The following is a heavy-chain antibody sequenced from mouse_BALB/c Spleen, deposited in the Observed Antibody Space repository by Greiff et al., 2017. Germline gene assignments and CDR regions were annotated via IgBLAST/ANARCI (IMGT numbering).Heavy chain of an antibody. CDR2: IKPSSGYT. CDR3: ASHDVCAMDY. CDR1: GYTFTSYT. V-gene: IGHV1-4*01. D-gene: IGHD2-12*01. Sequence: QVQLQQSGAELARPGASVKMSCKASGYTFTSYTMHWVKQRPGQGLEWIGYIKPSSGYTNYNQKFKDKATLTADKYSSTADMQLSSLTSEDSAVYYCASHDVCAMDYWGQGTSVTVSS. J-gene: IGHJ4*01.